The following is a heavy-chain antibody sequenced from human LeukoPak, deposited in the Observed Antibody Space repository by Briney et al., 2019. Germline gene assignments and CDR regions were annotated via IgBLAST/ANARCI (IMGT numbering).Heavy chain of an antibody. D-gene: IGHD2-15*01. J-gene: IGHJ5*02. Sequence: ASVKVSCKASGYTFTRYYMHWLRQAPAQGLEWMGWINPNSGGTNYAQKFQGRVTMTRDTSISTAYMELSRLRSDDTAVYYCAREGCSGGSCYFWFDPWGQGTLVTVSS. CDR2: INPNSGGT. V-gene: IGHV1-2*02. CDR1: GYTFTRYY. CDR3: AREGCSGGSCYFWFDP.